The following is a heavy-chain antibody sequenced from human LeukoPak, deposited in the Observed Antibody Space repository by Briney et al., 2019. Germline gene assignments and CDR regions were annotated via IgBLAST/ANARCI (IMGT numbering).Heavy chain of an antibody. CDR3: ARAGLLWFGELSYNWFDP. CDR2: INPNSGGT. J-gene: IGHJ5*02. CDR1: GYTFTGYY. Sequence: ASVKVSCKASGYTFTGYYMHWVRQAPGQGLEWMGWINPNSGGTNYAQKFQGRVTMTRDTSISTAYMELSRLRSDDTAVYYCARAGLLWFGELSYNWFDPWGQGTLVTVSS. V-gene: IGHV1-2*02. D-gene: IGHD3-10*01.